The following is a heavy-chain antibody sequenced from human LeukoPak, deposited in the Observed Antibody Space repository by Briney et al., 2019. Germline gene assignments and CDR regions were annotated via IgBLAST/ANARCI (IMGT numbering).Heavy chain of an antibody. J-gene: IGHJ4*02. V-gene: IGHV4-34*01. CDR2: INHSGST. Sequence: SETLSLTCAVYGGSFSGYYWSWIRQPPGKGLEWIEKINHSGSTNYNPSLKSRVTISVDTSKNQFSLKLSSVTAADTAVYYCAREGPSMVRRAPHNDYWGQGTLVTVSS. CDR3: AREGPSMVRRAPHNDY. D-gene: IGHD3-10*01. CDR1: GGSFSGYY.